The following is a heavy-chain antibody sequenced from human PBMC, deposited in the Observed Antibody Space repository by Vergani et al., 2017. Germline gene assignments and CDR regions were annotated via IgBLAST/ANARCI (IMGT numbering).Heavy chain of an antibody. V-gene: IGHV3-23*04. D-gene: IGHD1-7*01. J-gene: IGHJ5*02. CDR1: GFTFSSYA. CDR2: ISGSGGST. CDR3: AKRASRNWKYVSGFDP. Sequence: EVQLVESGGGLVQPGGSLRLSCAASGFTFSSYAMSWVRPAPGKGLEWVSAISGSGGSTYYADSVKGRFTISRDNSKNTLYLQMNSLRAEDTAVYYCAKRASRNWKYVSGFDPWGQGTLVTVSS.